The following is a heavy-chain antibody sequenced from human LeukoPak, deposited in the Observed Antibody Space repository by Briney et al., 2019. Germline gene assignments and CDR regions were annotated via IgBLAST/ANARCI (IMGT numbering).Heavy chain of an antibody. V-gene: IGHV3-7*01. CDR2: IKQDGSEK. CDR3: ARSGYSSGWYHSDY. J-gene: IGHJ4*02. D-gene: IGHD6-19*01. CDR1: GFTFSSHW. Sequence: PGGSLRLSCAASGFTFSSHWMSWVRQAPGKGLEWVANIKQDGSEKYYVDSVKGRFTISRDNAKNSLYLQMNSLRAEDTAVYYCARSGYSSGWYHSDYWGQGTLVTVSS.